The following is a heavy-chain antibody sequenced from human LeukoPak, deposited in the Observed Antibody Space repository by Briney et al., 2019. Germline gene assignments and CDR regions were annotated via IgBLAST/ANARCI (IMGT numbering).Heavy chain of an antibody. J-gene: IGHJ5*02. Sequence: PGGSLRLSCAASGFTFSSYAMSWVRQAPGKGLEWVSAISDSGGSTYYASSVKGRLTISRDNSKHTLSLQMNSLRVEDTAVYYCAKERECSTTNRRWFDPWGQGTLVIVSS. V-gene: IGHV3-23*01. CDR2: ISDSGGST. CDR3: AKERECSTTNRRWFDP. D-gene: IGHD2/OR15-2a*01. CDR1: GFTFSSYA.